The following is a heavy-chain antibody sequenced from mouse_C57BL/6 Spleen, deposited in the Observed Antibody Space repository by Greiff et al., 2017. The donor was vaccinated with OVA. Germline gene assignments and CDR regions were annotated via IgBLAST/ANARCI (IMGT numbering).Heavy chain of an antibody. CDR2: IDPSDSYT. V-gene: IGHV1-69*01. D-gene: IGHD2-4*01. CDR3: ARGDYDRNYVDY. J-gene: IGHJ2*01. Sequence: QVQLQQPGAELVMPGASVKLSCKASGYTFTSYWMHWVKQRPGQGLEWIGEIDPSDSYTNYNQKFKGKSTLTVDKSSSTAYMQLSSLTSEDSAVYYCARGDYDRNYVDYWGQGTTLTVSS. CDR1: GYTFTSYW.